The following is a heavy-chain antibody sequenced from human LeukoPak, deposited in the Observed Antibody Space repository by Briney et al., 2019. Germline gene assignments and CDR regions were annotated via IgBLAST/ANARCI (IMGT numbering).Heavy chain of an antibody. CDR2: IYYSGST. V-gene: IGHV4-39*01. CDR1: GGSISSSSSY. Sequence: SETLYLTCTVSGGSISSSSSYWAWIRQSPGKGLEWIGNIYYSGSTYYNPSLASRVSISIDTSKNRFSLRLSAVTAADTAVYSCARSAGGTFWGYDYWGQGTLVTVSS. J-gene: IGHJ4*02. D-gene: IGHD6-13*01. CDR3: ARSAGGTFWGYDY.